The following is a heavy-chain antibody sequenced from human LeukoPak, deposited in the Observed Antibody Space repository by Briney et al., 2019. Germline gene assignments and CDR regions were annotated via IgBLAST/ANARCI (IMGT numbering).Heavy chain of an antibody. J-gene: IGHJ4*02. CDR1: GSTFSSYW. CDR3: ASAHVWGRTRYYFDY. CDR2: IKQDGSEK. V-gene: IGHV3-7*01. D-gene: IGHD3-16*01. Sequence: HPGGSLRLSCAASGSTFSSYWMSWVRQAPGKGLEWVANIKQDGSEKYYVDSVKGRFTISRDNAKNSLYLQMNSLRAEDTAVYYCASAHVWGRTRYYFDYWGQGTLVTVSS.